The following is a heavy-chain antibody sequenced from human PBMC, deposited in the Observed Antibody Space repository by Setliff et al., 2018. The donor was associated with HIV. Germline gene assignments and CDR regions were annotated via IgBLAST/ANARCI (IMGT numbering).Heavy chain of an antibody. D-gene: IGHD1-26*01. J-gene: IGHJ3*01. CDR1: GFSFGHLA. CDR3: AKDAGLPTMSIVADAFEV. Sequence: PGGSLRLSCAPSGFSFGHLAMSWDRQVPGKGLEWVSSISPRGVNSYYADSVKGRFIIYRDNSKNTRYLQMSNLRDEDTAIYYCAKDAGLPTMSIVADAFEVWGQGTMVTVSS. V-gene: IGHV3-23*01. CDR2: ISPRGVNS.